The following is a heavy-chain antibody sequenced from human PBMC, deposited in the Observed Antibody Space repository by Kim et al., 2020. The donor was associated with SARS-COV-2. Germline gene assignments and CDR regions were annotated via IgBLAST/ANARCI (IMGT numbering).Heavy chain of an antibody. J-gene: IGHJ4*02. CDR2: IYYSGST. D-gene: IGHD6-13*01. Sequence: SETLSLTCTVSGGSISSYYWSWIRQPPGKGLEWIGYIYYSGSTNYNPSLKSRVTISVDTSKNQFSLKLSSVTAADTAVYYCARGNKQQLTYWGQGTLVTVSS. CDR3: ARGNKQQLTY. CDR1: GGSISSYY. V-gene: IGHV4-59*01.